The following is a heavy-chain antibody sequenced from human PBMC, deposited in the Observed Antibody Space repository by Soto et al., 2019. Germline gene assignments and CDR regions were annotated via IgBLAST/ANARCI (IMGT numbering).Heavy chain of an antibody. V-gene: IGHV4-31*03. CDR3: ARSAEGLLGYYYYGMDV. CDR2: IYYSGST. Sequence: SETLSLTCTVSGGSISSGGYYWSWIRQHPGKGLEWIGYIYYSGSTYYNPSLKSRVTISVDTSKNQFSLKLSSVTAADTAVYYCARSAEGLLGYYYYGMDVWGQGTTVTV. D-gene: IGHD2-15*01. J-gene: IGHJ6*02. CDR1: GGSISSGGYY.